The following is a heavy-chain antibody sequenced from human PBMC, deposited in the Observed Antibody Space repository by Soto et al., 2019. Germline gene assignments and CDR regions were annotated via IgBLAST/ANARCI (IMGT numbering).Heavy chain of an antibody. J-gene: IGHJ4*02. V-gene: IGHV3-33*01. CDR3: ARVTGSYGSAYFDY. D-gene: IGHD1-26*01. CDR1: GFTFSSYG. Sequence: QVQLVESGGGVVQPGRSLRLSCAASGFTFSSYGMHWVRQAPGKGLEWVAVIWYDGRNKYYADSVKGRFTISRDNSKNTLYLQMNSLRAEDTAVYYCARVTGSYGSAYFDYWGQGTLVTVSS. CDR2: IWYDGRNK.